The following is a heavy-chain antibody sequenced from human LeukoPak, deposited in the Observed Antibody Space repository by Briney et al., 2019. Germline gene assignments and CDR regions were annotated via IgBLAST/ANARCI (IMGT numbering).Heavy chain of an antibody. V-gene: IGHV3-53*01. Sequence: PGGSLRLSCAVSGLTVSSNYMTWVRQPPGKGLEWVSVIYTGGATHYADSAKGRFTISRDNSKNTLCLQMNSLRGEDTAVYFCAAVGSSIYWGQGTLVTVSS. CDR1: GLTVSSNY. CDR2: IYTGGAT. J-gene: IGHJ4*02. D-gene: IGHD1-26*01. CDR3: AAVGSSIY.